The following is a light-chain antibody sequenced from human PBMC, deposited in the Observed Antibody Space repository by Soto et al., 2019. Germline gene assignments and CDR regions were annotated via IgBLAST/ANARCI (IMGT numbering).Light chain of an antibody. CDR3: QQYNSYS. Sequence: EILMTQSPATLSVSPGERVTLSCRASQSVSTNLVWYQQKPGQVPRVLIYGASTRATGIPARFSGSGSGTEFTLTISSLQSEDFATYYCQQYNSYSFGQGTKVEMK. CDR2: GAS. CDR1: QSVSTN. J-gene: IGKJ1*01. V-gene: IGKV3-15*01.